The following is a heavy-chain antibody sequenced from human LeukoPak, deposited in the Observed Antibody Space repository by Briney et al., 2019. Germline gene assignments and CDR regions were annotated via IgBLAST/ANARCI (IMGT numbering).Heavy chain of an antibody. V-gene: IGHV1-46*01. D-gene: IGHD3-22*01. J-gene: IGHJ4*02. CDR3: ARDPLAPYYYDSSGYLDY. CDR1: GYIFTSFY. CDR2: INPSGGNT. Sequence: ASVTVSCKASGYIFTSFYMHWVRQAPGQGLEWMGIINPSGGNTGYAQKFQGRVTMTRDTSTSTVYMELSSLRSDDTAVYYCARDPLAPYYYDSSGYLDYWGQGTLVTVSS.